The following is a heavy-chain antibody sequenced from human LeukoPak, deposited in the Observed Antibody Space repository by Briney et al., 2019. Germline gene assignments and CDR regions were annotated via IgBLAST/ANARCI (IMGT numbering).Heavy chain of an antibody. CDR1: GGSFSGYY. CDR3: ARDPSRLTGTTAFDM. J-gene: IGHJ3*02. D-gene: IGHD1-20*01. Sequence: SETLSLTCAVYGGSFSGYYWSWIRQPPGKGLEWIGEINHSGSTNYNPSLKSRVGISIDTSKNQFSLKLSSVTAADTAVYFCARDPSRLTGTTAFDMWGQGRLVTVSS. CDR2: INHSGST. V-gene: IGHV4-34*01.